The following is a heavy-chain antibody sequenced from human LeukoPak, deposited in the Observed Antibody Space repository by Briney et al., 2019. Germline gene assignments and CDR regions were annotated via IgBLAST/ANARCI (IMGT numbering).Heavy chain of an antibody. D-gene: IGHD3-22*01. Sequence: GGSLRLSCAASGFTFSSYGMHWVRQAPGKGLEWVAVISYDGSNKYYADSVKGRFTISRDNSKNTLYLQMNSLRADDTAVYYCARSHSSGYYCLGYWGQGTLVTVSS. CDR1: GFTFSSYG. V-gene: IGHV3-30*03. J-gene: IGHJ4*02. CDR3: ARSHSSGYYCLGY. CDR2: ISYDGSNK.